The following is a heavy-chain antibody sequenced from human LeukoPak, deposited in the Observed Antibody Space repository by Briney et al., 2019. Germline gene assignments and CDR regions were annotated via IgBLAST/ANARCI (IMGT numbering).Heavy chain of an antibody. CDR3: ARDGYSRSSYYYHGMDV. J-gene: IGHJ6*02. CDR1: GFTFSYYE. CDR2: ISSSGSVI. D-gene: IGHD6-6*01. V-gene: IGHV3-48*03. Sequence: GGSLRLSCAASGFTFSYYEMNWVRQAPGKGLEWVSYISSSGSVIYNADSVKGRFTISRDNAKNSLYLQMNSLRAEDTAVYYCARDGYSRSSYYYHGMDVWGQGTTVTVSS.